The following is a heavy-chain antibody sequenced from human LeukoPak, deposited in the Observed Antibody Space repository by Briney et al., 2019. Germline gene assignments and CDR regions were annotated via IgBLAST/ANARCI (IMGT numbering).Heavy chain of an antibody. D-gene: IGHD4-23*01. J-gene: IGHJ4*02. CDR1: GGSISSSSYY. CDR2: IYYSGST. V-gene: IGHV4-39*01. Sequence: PSETLSLTCTVSGGSISSSSYYWGWIRQPPGKGLEWIGSIYYSGSTYYNPSLKSRVTISVDTSKNQFSLKLSSVTAADTAVYYCARYNYGGKGYWGQGTLVTVSS. CDR3: ARYNYGGKGY.